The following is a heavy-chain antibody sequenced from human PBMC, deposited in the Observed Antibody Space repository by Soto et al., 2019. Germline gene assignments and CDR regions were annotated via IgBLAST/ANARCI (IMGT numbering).Heavy chain of an antibody. CDR3: AREGALKPFSS. J-gene: IGHJ5*02. CDR1: GFTFSNYN. Sequence: PGGSLRLSCVASGFTFSNYNMNWARQAPGKGLEWVSHISGSSIYIHYADSVRGRFTISRDNAENSVYLQMDSLRVEDTAVYYCAREGALKPFSSWGQGALVTVS. V-gene: IGHV3-21*01. CDR2: ISGSSIYI.